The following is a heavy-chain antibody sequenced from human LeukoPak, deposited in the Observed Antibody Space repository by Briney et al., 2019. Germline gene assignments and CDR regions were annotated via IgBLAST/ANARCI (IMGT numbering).Heavy chain of an antibody. V-gene: IGHV3-21*01. D-gene: IGHD3-10*01. Sequence: PGGSLRLSCAASGFTFSSYSMNWVRQAPGKGLEWVSSISSSSSYICYADSVKGRFTISRDNAKNSLYLQMNSLRAEDTAVYYCARGDRSENYYGSGSPWGQGTLVTVSS. CDR3: ARGDRSENYYGSGSP. J-gene: IGHJ5*02. CDR2: ISSSSSYI. CDR1: GFTFSSYS.